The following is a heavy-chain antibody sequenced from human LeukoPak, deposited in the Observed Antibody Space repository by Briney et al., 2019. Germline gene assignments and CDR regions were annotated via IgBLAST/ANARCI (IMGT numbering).Heavy chain of an antibody. CDR3: ATGKIKGWRKASFDP. CDR1: GYTLTELS. D-gene: IGHD1-14*01. V-gene: IGHV1-24*01. J-gene: IGHJ5*02. CDR2: FDPEDGET. Sequence: ASVKVSCKVSGYTLTELSMHWVRQAPGKGLEWMGGFDPEDGETIYAQKFQGRVTMTEDTSTDTAYMEQSSLRSEDTAVYYCATGKIKGWRKASFDPWGQGTLVTVSS.